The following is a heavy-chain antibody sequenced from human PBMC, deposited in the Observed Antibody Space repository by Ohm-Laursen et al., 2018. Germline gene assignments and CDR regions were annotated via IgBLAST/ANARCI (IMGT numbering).Heavy chain of an antibody. CDR1: GFTFSYSW. J-gene: IGHJ4*02. Sequence: GSLRLSCAASGFTFSYSWMTWVRQAPGKGLESVANINQDGSEKYYVDSVKGRFTISRDNAKNSLYLQMSSLRAEDTAVYYCATARPSGWGQGILVTVSS. CDR3: ATARPSG. CDR2: INQDGSEK. V-gene: IGHV3-7*01. D-gene: IGHD1-26*01.